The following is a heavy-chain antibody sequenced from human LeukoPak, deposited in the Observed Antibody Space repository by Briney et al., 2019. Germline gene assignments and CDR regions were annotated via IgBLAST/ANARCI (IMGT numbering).Heavy chain of an antibody. CDR1: GFTFSSYS. CDR3: ARVAKEGTVTPWAFDI. CDR2: ISSSSSYI. D-gene: IGHD4-17*01. J-gene: IGHJ3*02. V-gene: IGHV3-21*01. Sequence: GGSLRLSCAASGFTFSSYSTNWVRQAPGKGLEWVSCISSSSSYIYYADSVKGRFTISRDNAKNSLYLQMNSLRAEDTAVYYCARVAKEGTVTPWAFDIWGQGTMVTVSS.